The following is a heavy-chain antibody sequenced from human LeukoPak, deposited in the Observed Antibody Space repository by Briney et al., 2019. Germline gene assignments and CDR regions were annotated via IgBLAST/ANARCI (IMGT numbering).Heavy chain of an antibody. CDR2: ISYDGTYE. J-gene: IGHJ4*02. CDR3: ARDRTELAVAATYY. D-gene: IGHD2-15*01. V-gene: IGHV3-30*14. CDR1: GFTFRSYA. Sequence: GGSLRLSCAPSGFTFRSYAMHWVRHAPGKGLEWVAAISYDGTYEYYADSVKGRFTISRDNSEDTLYLQMDSLRDEDTADYYCARDRTELAVAATYYWGRGTLVTVSS.